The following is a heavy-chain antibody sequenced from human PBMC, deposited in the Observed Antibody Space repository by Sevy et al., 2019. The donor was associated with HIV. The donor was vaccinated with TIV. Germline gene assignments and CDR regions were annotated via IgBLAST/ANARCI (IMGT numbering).Heavy chain of an antibody. D-gene: IGHD1-26*01. Sequence: GGSLRLSCAGSRFSFKNVWMTWVRQTPGKGLEWVGHAKRKSDGGSIDYGSPVNGRFTISRDDSKDMLYLQMSSLKTEDTGVYYCATVLGAGATGAFEIWGQGTMVTVSS. CDR3: ATVLGAGATGAFEI. CDR2: AKRKSDGGSI. CDR1: RFSFKNVW. J-gene: IGHJ3*02. V-gene: IGHV3-15*01.